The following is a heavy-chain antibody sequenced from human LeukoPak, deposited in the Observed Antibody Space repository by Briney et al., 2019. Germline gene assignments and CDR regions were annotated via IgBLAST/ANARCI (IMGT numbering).Heavy chain of an antibody. CDR1: GYTFTGYY. CDR2: INPNSGGT. D-gene: IGHD1-26*01. Sequence: ASVTVSCKASGYTFTGYYMHWVRQAPGQGLEWMGWINPNSGGTNYAQKFQGRVTMTRDTSISTAYMELSRLRSDDTAVYYCARGLPSYSGSRGWFDPWGQGTLVTVSS. J-gene: IGHJ5*02. V-gene: IGHV1-2*02. CDR3: ARGLPSYSGSRGWFDP.